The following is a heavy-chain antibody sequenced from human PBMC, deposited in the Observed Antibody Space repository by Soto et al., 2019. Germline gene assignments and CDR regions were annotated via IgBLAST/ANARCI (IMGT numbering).Heavy chain of an antibody. V-gene: IGHV3-21*01. J-gene: IGHJ6*02. CDR2: ISSSSSYI. CDR3: ARLGGYCSGGSCPYGMDV. CDR1: GFTFSSYS. Sequence: GGSLRLSCAASGFTFSSYSMNWVRQAPGKGLEWVSSISSSSSYIYYADSVKGRFTISRDNAKNSLYLQMNSLRAEDTAVYYCARLGGYCSGGSCPYGMDVWGQGTTVTVSS. D-gene: IGHD2-15*01.